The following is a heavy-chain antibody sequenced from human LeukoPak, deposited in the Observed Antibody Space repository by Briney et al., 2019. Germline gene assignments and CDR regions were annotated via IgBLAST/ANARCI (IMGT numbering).Heavy chain of an antibody. CDR2: ISYDGSNK. Sequence: GGSLRLSCAASGFTFNTYAMHWVRQAPGKGLEWVAVISYDGSNKYYADSVKGRFTISRDNSKNTLYLQMNSLRAEDTAVYYCARDHDSYGYGYFDYWGQGTLVTVSS. CDR1: GFTFNTYA. CDR3: ARDHDSYGYGYFDY. D-gene: IGHD5-18*01. V-gene: IGHV3-30*04. J-gene: IGHJ4*02.